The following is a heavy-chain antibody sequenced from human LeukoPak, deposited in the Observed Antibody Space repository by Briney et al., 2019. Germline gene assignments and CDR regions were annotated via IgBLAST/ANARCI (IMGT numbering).Heavy chain of an antibody. J-gene: IGHJ6*02. D-gene: IGHD2-21*01. CDR3: ARQHTAGYYYYGLAV. CDR2: IYSGGST. Sequence: PGGSLRLSCAASGFTVSSNYMNWVRQAPGKGLEWVSVIYSGGSTYYADSVKGRFTISRDTSGSTLYLQMNSLRAEDTAIYYCARQHTAGYYYYGLAVWGQGTTVTVS. CDR1: GFTVSSNY. V-gene: IGHV3-53*01.